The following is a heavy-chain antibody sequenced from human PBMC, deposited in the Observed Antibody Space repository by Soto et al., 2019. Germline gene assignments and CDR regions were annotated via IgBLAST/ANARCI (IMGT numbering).Heavy chain of an antibody. V-gene: IGHV3-23*01. CDR1: GFTFSSYA. CDR2: ISGSGGST. D-gene: IGHD4-17*01. CDR3: AKEATVKLTYYHYYGMDV. J-gene: IGHJ6*02. Sequence: PGGSLRLSCAASGFTFSSYAMSWVRQAPGKGLEWVSAISGSGGSTYYADSVKGRFTISRDNSKNTLYLQMNSLRAEDTAVYYWAKEATVKLTYYHYYGMDVWGQGTTVTAP.